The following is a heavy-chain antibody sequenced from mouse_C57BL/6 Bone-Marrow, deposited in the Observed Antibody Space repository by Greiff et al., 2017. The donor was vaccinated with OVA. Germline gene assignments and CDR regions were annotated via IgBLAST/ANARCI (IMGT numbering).Heavy chain of an antibody. Sequence: VQLKQSGAELVRPGASVKLSCTASGFNIKDDYMHWVKQRPEQGLEWIGWIDPENGDTAYASKFQGKATITADTSSNTAYLQLSSLTSEDTAVYYCTHFSFDYWGQGTTLTVSS. J-gene: IGHJ2*01. V-gene: IGHV14-4*01. CDR1: GFNIKDDY. CDR3: THFSFDY. CDR2: IDPENGDT.